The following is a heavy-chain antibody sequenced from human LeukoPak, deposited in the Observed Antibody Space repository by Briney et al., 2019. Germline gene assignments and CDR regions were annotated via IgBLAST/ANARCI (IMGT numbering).Heavy chain of an antibody. J-gene: IGHJ6*02. CDR1: GYTFTGYY. V-gene: IGHV1-2*02. D-gene: IGHD3-9*01. CDR3: AGSGWYYDILTGYDPLYYYYGMDV. Sequence: ASVKVSCKASGYTFTGYYMHWVRQAPGQGLEWMGWINPNSGGTNYAQKSQGRVTMTRDTSISTAYMELSRLRSDDTAVYYCAGSGWYYDILTGYDPLYYYYGMDVWGQGTTVTVSS. CDR2: INPNSGGT.